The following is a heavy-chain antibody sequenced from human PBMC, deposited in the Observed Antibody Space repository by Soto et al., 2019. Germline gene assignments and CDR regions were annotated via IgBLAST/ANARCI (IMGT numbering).Heavy chain of an antibody. J-gene: IGHJ3*01. CDR1: VWCCSGYF. CDR2: VNHNGRN. V-gene: IGHV4-34*01. CDR3: ERAGSSAWKVAFDF. Sequence: SSTXSLTGTFGVWCCSGYFCNLVRHSPGKGLEWIGKVNHNGRNNYNPSLKSRVNISMDMSKDQFSMKLTSVTAADTAVYYCERAGSSAWKVAFDFWGQGTMVNV. D-gene: IGHD6-19*01.